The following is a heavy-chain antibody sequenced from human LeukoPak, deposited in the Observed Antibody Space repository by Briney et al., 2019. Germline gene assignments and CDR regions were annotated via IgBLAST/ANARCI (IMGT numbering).Heavy chain of an antibody. CDR1: GFTFNSYP. J-gene: IGHJ4*02. CDR2: ISGSGGST. CDR3: ASYSSSWYMFFDY. D-gene: IGHD6-13*01. Sequence: PGVSVRLYCAASGFTFNSYPMIWLRQAPGKGREWGTAISGSGGSTYYKDSGKGRSTISRDNSKNTRYLQMNSLRAEDRAVYYCASYSSSWYMFFDYWGEGTLVTVSS. V-gene: IGHV3-23*01.